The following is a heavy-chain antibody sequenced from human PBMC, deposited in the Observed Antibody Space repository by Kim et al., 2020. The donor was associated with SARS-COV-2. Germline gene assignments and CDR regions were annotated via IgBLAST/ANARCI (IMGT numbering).Heavy chain of an antibody. V-gene: IGHV1-3*01. Sequence: SRKFQGEAHITRDHSASTAYMELRSLRSEDTAVYYCAGDAEQYYYYGMDVWGQGTTVTVSS. J-gene: IGHJ6*02. CDR3: AGDAEQYYYYGMDV.